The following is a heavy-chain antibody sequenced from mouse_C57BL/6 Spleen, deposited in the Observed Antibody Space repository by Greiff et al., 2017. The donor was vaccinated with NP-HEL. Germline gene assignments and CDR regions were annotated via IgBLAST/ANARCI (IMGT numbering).Heavy chain of an antibody. CDR1: GYTFTDYN. D-gene: IGHD2-1*01. J-gene: IGHJ3*01. CDR3: ARTYGNFAWFAY. Sequence: VQLKQSGPELVKPGASVKMSCKASGYTFTDYNMHWVKQSHGKSLEWIGYINPNNGGTSYNQKFKGKATLTVNKSSSTAYMELRSLTSEDSAVYYCARTYGNFAWFAYWGQGTLVTVSA. V-gene: IGHV1-22*01. CDR2: INPNNGGT.